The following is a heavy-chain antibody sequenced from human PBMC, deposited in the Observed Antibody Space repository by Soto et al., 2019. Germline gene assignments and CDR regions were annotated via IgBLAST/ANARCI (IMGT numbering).Heavy chain of an antibody. Sequence: GGSLRLSCAASGFTFDDYAMHWVRQAPGKGLEWVSGISWNSGSIGYADSVKGRFTISRDNAKNSLYLQMNSLRAEDTALYYCAKTVTANLYCSGGSCYYYYMDVWGKGTTVTVSS. V-gene: IGHV3-9*01. J-gene: IGHJ6*03. CDR2: ISWNSGSI. D-gene: IGHD2-15*01. CDR3: AKTVTANLYCSGGSCYYYYMDV. CDR1: GFTFDDYA.